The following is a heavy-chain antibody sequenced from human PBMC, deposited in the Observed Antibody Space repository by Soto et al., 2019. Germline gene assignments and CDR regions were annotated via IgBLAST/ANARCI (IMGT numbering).Heavy chain of an antibody. CDR1: GGSFKGGSYS. J-gene: IGHJ4*02. Sequence: SETLSLTCAVSGGSFKGGSYSWSWIRQPPGKGLEWIGYVYHTGRTSYNPSLKSRVSISMDTSKNQFSLNLDSVTAADTAVYFCARDFAYFDSWGQGTLVTVSS. CDR3: ARDFAYFDS. D-gene: IGHD3-3*01. V-gene: IGHV4-61*01. CDR2: VYHTGRT.